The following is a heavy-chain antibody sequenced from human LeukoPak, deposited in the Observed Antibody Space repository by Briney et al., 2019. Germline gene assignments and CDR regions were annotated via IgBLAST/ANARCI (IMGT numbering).Heavy chain of an antibody. Sequence: SETLSLTCAVYGGSFSGYYWSWIRQPPGKGLEWIGEINHSGSTNYNPSLKSRVIMSVDTSKNQISLSLSSVTAADTAVYYCARDGSDHKSRNWFDPWGQGTLVTVSS. V-gene: IGHV4-34*01. CDR3: ARDGSDHKSRNWFDP. J-gene: IGHJ5*02. D-gene: IGHD2-21*01. CDR2: INHSGST. CDR1: GGSFSGYY.